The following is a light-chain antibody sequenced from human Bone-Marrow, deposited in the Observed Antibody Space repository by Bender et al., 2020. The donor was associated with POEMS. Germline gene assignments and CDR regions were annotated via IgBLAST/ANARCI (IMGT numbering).Light chain of an antibody. CDR3: CSYAGSSTLL. V-gene: IGLV2-23*02. CDR2: EVT. Sequence: QSALTQPASVSGSPGQSITISCTGTSSDVGSYDLVSWYQHHPGKAPKVMIYEVTKRPSGVSDRFSGSKSGNTASLTISGLQAEDEAGYFCCSYAGSSTLLFGGGTKLTVL. J-gene: IGLJ3*02. CDR1: SSDVGSYDL.